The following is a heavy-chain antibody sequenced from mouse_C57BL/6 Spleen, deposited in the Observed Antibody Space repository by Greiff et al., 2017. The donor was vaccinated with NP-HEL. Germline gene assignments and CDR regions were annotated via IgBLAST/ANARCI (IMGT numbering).Heavy chain of an antibody. D-gene: IGHD2-4*01. Sequence: QVQLQQSGPELVKPGASVKISCKASGYAFSSSWMNWVKQRPGKGLEWIGRIYPGDGDTNYNGTFKGKATLTADKSSSTAYMQLSSLTSEDSAVYFCARPAIYYEYEASWFAYWGQGTLVTVSA. CDR3: ARPAIYYEYEASWFAY. V-gene: IGHV1-82*01. CDR2: IYPGDGDT. CDR1: GYAFSSSW. J-gene: IGHJ3*01.